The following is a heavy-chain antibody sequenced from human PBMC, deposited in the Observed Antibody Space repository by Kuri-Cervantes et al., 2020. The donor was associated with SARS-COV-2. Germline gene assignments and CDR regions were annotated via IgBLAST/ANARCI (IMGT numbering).Heavy chain of an antibody. D-gene: IGHD1-26*01. CDR3: ARDREWELLHAGAFDI. V-gene: IGHV3-30-3*01. Sequence: GESLKISCAASGFTFSSCVLHWVRQAPGKGLEWVAIISYDGSNKDYADSVKGRFTISRDNSKNTLYLQMNSLRAEDTAVYYCARDREWELLHAGAFDIWGQGTMVTVSS. CDR2: ISYDGSNK. CDR1: GFTFSSCV. J-gene: IGHJ3*02.